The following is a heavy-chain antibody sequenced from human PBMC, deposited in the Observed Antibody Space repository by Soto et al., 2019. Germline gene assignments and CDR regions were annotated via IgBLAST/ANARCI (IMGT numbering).Heavy chain of an antibody. V-gene: IGHV4-34*01. CDR3: ARAREVVAAGIYYYGMDV. CDR2: INHSGST. D-gene: IGHD2-15*01. CDR1: GESFSPYY. Sequence: SDTLSLTCSPYGESFSPYYSTRIRYPQGKGLEWIGEINHSGSTKYNPSLRSRVTVSVDTSKHQFSLKLSSVTAADTAMYYCARAREVVAAGIYYYGMDVWGQGTTVT. J-gene: IGHJ6*02.